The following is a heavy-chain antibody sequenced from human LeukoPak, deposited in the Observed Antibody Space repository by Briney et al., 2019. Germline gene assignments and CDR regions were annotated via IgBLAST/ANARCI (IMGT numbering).Heavy chain of an antibody. D-gene: IGHD3-9*01. Sequence: QSGGCPRLSCAAPGFPFSRYAMHRVRNAPGKGLEYVSAISSNGGSTYYANSVKGRFTISRDNSKNTLYLQMGSLRAEDMAVYYCARGDYDILTGFYYYYMDVWGKGTTVTVSS. CDR1: GFPFSRYA. J-gene: IGHJ6*03. CDR2: ISSNGGST. CDR3: ARGDYDILTGFYYYYMDV. V-gene: IGHV3-64*01.